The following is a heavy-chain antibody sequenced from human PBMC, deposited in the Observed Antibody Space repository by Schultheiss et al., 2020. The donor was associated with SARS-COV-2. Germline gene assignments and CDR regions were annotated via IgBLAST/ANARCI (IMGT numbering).Heavy chain of an antibody. CDR1: GFTVSSNY. Sequence: GGSLRLSCAASGFTVSSNYMSWVRQAPGKGLVWVSRINSDGSSTSYADSVKGRFTISRDNAKNSLYLQMNSLRAEDTAVYYCARGGIVLMVYAPPRYGMDVWGQGTTVTVSS. CDR2: INSDGSST. J-gene: IGHJ6*02. V-gene: IGHV3-74*01. CDR3: ARGGIVLMVYAPPRYGMDV. D-gene: IGHD2-8*01.